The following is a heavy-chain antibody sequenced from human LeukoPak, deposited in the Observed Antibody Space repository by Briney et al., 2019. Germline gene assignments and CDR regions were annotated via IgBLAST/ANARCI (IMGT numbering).Heavy chain of an antibody. CDR1: GFTFSTYA. D-gene: IGHD6-13*01. V-gene: IGHV3-23*01. J-gene: IGHJ4*02. CDR3: GRGGSSWLYFFEY. CDR2: IIGGGGNT. Sequence: GGSLRLSCAASGFTFSTYAMSWVRQAPGKGLEWVSSIIGGGGNTYLADSVKGRFTISRDNSKNTLYLQMNSLRAEDTALYYCGRGGSSWLYFFEYWGQGTPVTVSS.